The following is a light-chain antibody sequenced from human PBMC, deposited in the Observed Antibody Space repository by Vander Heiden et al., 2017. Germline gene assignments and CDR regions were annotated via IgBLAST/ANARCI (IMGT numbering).Light chain of an antibody. CDR1: QSVSSSY. Sequence: EIVLTQSPGTLLLSPGERATLSCRASQSVSSSYLAWYQQKPGQAPRLLIYGASSRATGIPDRFSGSGSGTDFTLTISRLEPEDFAVYYCQQYGSSPLTFGGGTKVEIK. CDR2: GAS. J-gene: IGKJ4*01. V-gene: IGKV3-20*01. CDR3: QQYGSSPLT.